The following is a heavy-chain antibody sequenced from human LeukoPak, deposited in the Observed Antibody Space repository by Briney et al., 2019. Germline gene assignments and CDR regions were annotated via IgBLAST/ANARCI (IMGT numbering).Heavy chain of an antibody. V-gene: IGHV3-23*01. CDR2: IDDSGVIR. J-gene: IGHJ6*02. CDR3: AKRLKRNYYYHYAMDV. CDR1: GFTFKTHA. Sequence: GGSLRLSCAASGFTFKTHAMSWVRQAPGKGLEWVSRIDDSGVIRSYADSVKGRFTISRDNSKMTLTLQMNSLRAEDTAVYYCAKRLKRNYYYHYAMDVWGQGTTVTVSS. D-gene: IGHD3-22*01.